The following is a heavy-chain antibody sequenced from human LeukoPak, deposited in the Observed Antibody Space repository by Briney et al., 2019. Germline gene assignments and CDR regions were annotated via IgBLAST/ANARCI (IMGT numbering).Heavy chain of an antibody. D-gene: IGHD1-14*01. CDR2: IIPIFGTA. Sequence: SVKVSCKASGGTFISYRSSWVRQAPGQGLEWMGGIIPIFGTANYAQKFQGRVTITADESTSTAYMELSSLGSEDTAVYLCARARIPNQGAHAWPMDYWGQGTLVTVSS. CDR1: GGTFISYR. CDR3: ARARIPNQGAHAWPMDY. J-gene: IGHJ4*02. V-gene: IGHV1-69*13.